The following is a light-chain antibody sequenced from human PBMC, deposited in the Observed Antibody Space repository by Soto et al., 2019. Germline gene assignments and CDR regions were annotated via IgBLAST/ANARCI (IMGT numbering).Light chain of an antibody. CDR2: DDN. CDR3: GSWDSRLSADV. V-gene: IGLV1-51*01. J-gene: IGLJ1*01. Sequence: QSVLTQPPSVSAAPGQKVTISCSGSSSNIGGNSVSWYQQLPGTAPKLLIYDDNKRPSGIPDRFSGSKSGTSATLGITGLQTGADAHYYRGSWDSRLSADVVGTGTKVTV. CDR1: SSNIGGNS.